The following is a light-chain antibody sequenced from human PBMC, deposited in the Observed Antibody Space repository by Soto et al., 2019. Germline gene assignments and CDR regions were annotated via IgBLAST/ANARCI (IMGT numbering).Light chain of an antibody. CDR1: QGISSW. J-gene: IGKJ1*01. CDR3: LQDYSFPWT. V-gene: IGKV1-5*01. CDR2: DAS. Sequence: DIPMTQSPSTLSPSPGDRATITCRASQGISSWLAWYQQKPGKAPKLLIYDASSLESGVPSRFSGSGSGTEFTLTISSLQPDDFATYYCLQDYSFPWTFGQGTKVDIK.